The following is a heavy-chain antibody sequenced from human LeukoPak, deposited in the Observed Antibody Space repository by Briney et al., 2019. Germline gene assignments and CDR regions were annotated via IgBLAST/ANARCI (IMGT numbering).Heavy chain of an antibody. CDR3: TRMTTGHDY. CDR2: INHSGYT. D-gene: IGHD4-17*01. Sequence: SETLSLTCIVSHGSISRYYWSWVRQTPGKGLEWIGEINHSGYTNDSPSLKSRVTLSIDTSRKQFSLNLRSVTVADAGIYYCTRMTTGHDYWGQGTLVTVSS. V-gene: IGHV4-34*01. CDR1: HGSISRYY. J-gene: IGHJ4*02.